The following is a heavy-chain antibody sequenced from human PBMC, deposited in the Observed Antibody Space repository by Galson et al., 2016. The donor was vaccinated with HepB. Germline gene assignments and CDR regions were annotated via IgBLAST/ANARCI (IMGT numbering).Heavy chain of an antibody. Sequence: SLRLSCAVSAFTFNNYAMHWVRQAPGKGLEWVAVISYDGSNKYYADSVKGRFTISRDNSKNTLYLQVNSLRAADTALYYCARAPIPVITGRGLYYYGMDVWGQETTVTVSS. V-gene: IGHV3-30-3*01. CDR2: ISYDGSNK. CDR3: ARAPIPVITGRGLYYYGMDV. CDR1: AFTFNNYA. D-gene: IGHD3-10*01. J-gene: IGHJ6*02.